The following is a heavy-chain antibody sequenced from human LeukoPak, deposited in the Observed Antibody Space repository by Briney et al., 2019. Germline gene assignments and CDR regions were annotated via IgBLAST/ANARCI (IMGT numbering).Heavy chain of an antibody. D-gene: IGHD1-26*01. Sequence: KPSETLSLTCIVSGGSISSYYWSWIRQPPGKGLEWIGYIYTSGSTNYNPSLKSRVTISVDTSKNQFSLKLSSVTAADTAVYYCARHRVDNPRELATRYHWFDPWGQGTLVTVSS. CDR2: IYTSGST. J-gene: IGHJ5*02. V-gene: IGHV4-4*09. CDR1: GGSISSYY. CDR3: ARHRVDNPRELATRYHWFDP.